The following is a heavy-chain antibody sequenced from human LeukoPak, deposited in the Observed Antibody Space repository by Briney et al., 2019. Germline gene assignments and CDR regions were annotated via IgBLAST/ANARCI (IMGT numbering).Heavy chain of an antibody. Sequence: GGSLILSCAASGFTFSSYEMNWVRQAPGKGLEWVSYISSSGSTIYYADSVKGRFTISRDNAKNSLYLQMNSLRAEDTAVYYCARGGMDYYGSGSYLGYYYYGMDVWGQGTTVTVS. CDR1: GFTFSSYE. D-gene: IGHD3-10*01. CDR2: ISSSGSTI. V-gene: IGHV3-48*03. CDR3: ARGGMDYYGSGSYLGYYYYGMDV. J-gene: IGHJ6*02.